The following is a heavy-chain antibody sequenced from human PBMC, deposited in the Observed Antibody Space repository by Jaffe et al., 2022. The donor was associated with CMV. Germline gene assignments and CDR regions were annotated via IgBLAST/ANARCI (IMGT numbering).Heavy chain of an antibody. D-gene: IGHD2-2*01. CDR1: GFTFSSYA. J-gene: IGHJ6*02. CDR2: ISGSGGST. V-gene: IGHV3-23*01. CDR3: AKDPLGYCSSTSCLYGMDV. Sequence: EVQLLESGGGLVQPGGSLRLSCAASGFTFSSYAMSWVRQAPGKGLEWVSAISGSGGSTYYADSVKGRFTISRDNSKNTLYLQMNSLRAEDTAVYYCAKDPLGYCSSTSCLYGMDVWGQGTTVTVSS.